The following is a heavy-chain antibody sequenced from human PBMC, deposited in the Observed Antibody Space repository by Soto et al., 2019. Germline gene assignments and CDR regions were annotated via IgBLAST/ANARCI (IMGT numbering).Heavy chain of an antibody. D-gene: IGHD6-6*01. CDR2: INPSGGST. CDR1: GYTFTSYY. V-gene: IGHV1-46*01. J-gene: IGHJ5*02. Sequence: QVQLVQSGAEVKKPGASVKVSCKASGYTFTSYYMHWVRQAPGQGLEWMGIINPSGGSTSYAQKFEGRVTMTRDTSTSTVYMELSSLRSEDTAVYYCARARIAARGWFDPWGQGTLVTVSS. CDR3: ARARIAARGWFDP.